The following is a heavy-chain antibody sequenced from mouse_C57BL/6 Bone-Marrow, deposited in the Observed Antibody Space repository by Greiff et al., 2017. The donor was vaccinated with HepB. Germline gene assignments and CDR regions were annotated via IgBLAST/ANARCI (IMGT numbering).Heavy chain of an antibody. CDR1: GYTFTDYN. V-gene: IGHV1-18*01. D-gene: IGHD1-1*01. J-gene: IGHJ3*01. Sequence: VQLQQSGPELVKPGASVKIPCKASGYTFTDYNMDWVKQSHGKSLEWIGDINPNNGGTIYNQKFKGKATLTVDKSSSTAYMELRSLTSEDTAVYYCARRISYYGSSPFAYWGQGTLVTVSA. CDR2: INPNNGGT. CDR3: ARRISYYGSSPFAY.